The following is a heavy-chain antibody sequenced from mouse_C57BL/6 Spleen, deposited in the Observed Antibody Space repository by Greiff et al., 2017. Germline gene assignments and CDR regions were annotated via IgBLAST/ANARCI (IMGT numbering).Heavy chain of an antibody. D-gene: IGHD1-1*01. CDR2: INPSNGGT. V-gene: IGHV1-53*01. J-gene: IGHJ1*03. CDR1: GYTFTSYW. Sequence: QVQLQQPGTELVKPGASVKLSCKASGYTFTSYWMHWVKQRPGQGLEWIGNINPSNGGTNYNEKFKSKATLTVDKSSSTAYMQLSSLTSEDSAVYYCARGQTVVATRYFDGWGTGTTVTVSS. CDR3: ARGQTVVATRYFDG.